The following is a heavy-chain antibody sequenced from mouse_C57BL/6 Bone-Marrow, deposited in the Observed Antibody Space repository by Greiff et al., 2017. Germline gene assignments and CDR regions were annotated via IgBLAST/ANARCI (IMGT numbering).Heavy chain of an antibody. Sequence: EVQLVESGAELVRPGASVKLSCTASGFNITDYYIHWVKQRPEQGLEWIGWIDPEIGDTKYPPKFQGKATITSDTSSNTAYLQLSSLSSEDTAVYYGSSFDGNYFDFWGQGTPLTVAA. V-gene: IGHV14-4*01. D-gene: IGHD2-3*01. J-gene: IGHJ2*01. CDR3: SSFDGNYFDF. CDR2: IDPEIGDT. CDR1: GFNITDYY.